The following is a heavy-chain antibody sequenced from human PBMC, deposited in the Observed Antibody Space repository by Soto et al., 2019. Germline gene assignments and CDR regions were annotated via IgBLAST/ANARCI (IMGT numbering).Heavy chain of an antibody. CDR1: GYTFSDYA. CDR3: ARGTPVWFDP. CDR2: INAGNGNT. Sequence: QVQLVQSGAEEKKPGASVKVSCKASGYTFSDYAIHWVRQAPGQRPEWMGWINAGNGNTKYSQKFXRRVTITRDTSASTAYMELSSLRSEDTAVYYCARGTPVWFDPWGQGTLVTVSS. J-gene: IGHJ5*02. V-gene: IGHV1-3*05. D-gene: IGHD3-10*01.